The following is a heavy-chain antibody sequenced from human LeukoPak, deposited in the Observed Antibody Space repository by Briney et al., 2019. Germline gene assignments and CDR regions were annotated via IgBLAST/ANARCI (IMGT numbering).Heavy chain of an antibody. Sequence: KTSETLSLTCTVSGGSISSSSYYWGWIRQPPGKGLEWIGSIYYSGSTYYNPSLKSRVTISVDTSKNQFSLKLSSVTAADTAVYYCARQGMTTVVTPGALYFDYWGQGTLVTVSS. V-gene: IGHV4-39*01. J-gene: IGHJ4*02. CDR2: IYYSGST. CDR1: GGSISSSSYY. CDR3: ARQGMTTVVTPGALYFDY. D-gene: IGHD4-23*01.